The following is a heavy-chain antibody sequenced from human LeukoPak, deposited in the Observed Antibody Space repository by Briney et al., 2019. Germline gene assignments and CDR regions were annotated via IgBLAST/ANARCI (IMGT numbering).Heavy chain of an antibody. V-gene: IGHV3-30-3*01. CDR2: ISYDGSNK. CDR3: ARERLGHLDY. D-gene: IGHD6-19*01. Sequence: PGGSLRLSCAASGFTFSSYAMHWVRQAPGKGLERVAVISYDGSNKYYADSVKGRFTISRDNSKNTLYLQMNSLRAEDTAVYYCARERLGHLDYWGQGTLVTVSS. CDR1: GFTFSSYA. J-gene: IGHJ4*02.